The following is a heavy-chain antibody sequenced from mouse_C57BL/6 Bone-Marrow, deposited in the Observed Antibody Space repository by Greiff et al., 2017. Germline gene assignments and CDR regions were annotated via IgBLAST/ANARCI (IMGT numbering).Heavy chain of an antibody. Sequence: QVQLQQSVAELARPGASVKLSCKASGYTFTSYGISWVKQRTGQGLEWIGEIYPRSGNTYYNEKFKGKATLTADKSSSTAYMELRSLTSEDSSVYFGASGPANWDVDYAMDYWGQGTSVTVSS. CDR1: GYTFTSYG. CDR3: ASGPANWDVDYAMDY. V-gene: IGHV1-81*01. CDR2: IYPRSGNT. J-gene: IGHJ4*01. D-gene: IGHD4-1*01.